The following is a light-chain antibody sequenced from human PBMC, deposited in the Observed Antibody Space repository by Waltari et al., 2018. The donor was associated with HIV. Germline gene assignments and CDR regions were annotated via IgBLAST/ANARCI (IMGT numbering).Light chain of an antibody. CDR3: QSYDRSLSASVV. Sequence: QSVLTQPPSVSGAPGQRVTISCTGGSSNIGADYDVHWYQQSPGTAPKLLIPGNKNRPSGVPDRFSASKSGASASLAITGLQAEDEADYFCQSYDRSLSASVVFGGGTKLTVL. CDR2: GNK. CDR1: SSNIGADYD. V-gene: IGLV1-40*01. J-gene: IGLJ2*01.